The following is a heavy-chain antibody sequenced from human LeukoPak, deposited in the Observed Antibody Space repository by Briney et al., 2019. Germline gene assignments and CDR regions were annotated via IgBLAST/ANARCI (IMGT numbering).Heavy chain of an antibody. CDR3: AVCSYDSSGYYYEGAFDI. J-gene: IGHJ3*02. Sequence: GGSLRLSCAASGFTFDDYAMHWVRQAPGKGLEWVSGISWNSGSIGYADSVKGRFTISRDNAKNSLYLQMNSLRAEDTALYYCAVCSYDSSGYYYEGAFDIWGQGTMVTVSS. CDR2: ISWNSGSI. CDR1: GFTFDDYA. V-gene: IGHV3-9*01. D-gene: IGHD3-22*01.